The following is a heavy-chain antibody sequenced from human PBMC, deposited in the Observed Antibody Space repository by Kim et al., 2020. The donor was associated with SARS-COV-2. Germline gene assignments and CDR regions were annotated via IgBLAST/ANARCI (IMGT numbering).Heavy chain of an antibody. J-gene: IGHJ3*01. CDR1: GFSLSTSGVG. Sequence: SGPTLVNPTQTLTLTCACSGFSLSTSGVGVAWIRQPPGKALEFLALTYWDDSKRYSPSLKTRLNITRDTSENQVVLTMTNMDPVDTATYYCAHTGYFSGLHAFRFWGQGARVTVSS. CDR2: TYWDDSK. CDR3: AHTGYFSGLHAFRF. V-gene: IGHV2-5*02. D-gene: IGHD2-15*01.